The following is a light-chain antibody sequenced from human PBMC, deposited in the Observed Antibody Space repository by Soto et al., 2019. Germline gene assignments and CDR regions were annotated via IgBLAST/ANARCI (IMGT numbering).Light chain of an antibody. CDR3: QHYVTWPLT. J-gene: IGKJ4*01. CDR1: QGIGST. CDR2: GAS. V-gene: IGKV3-15*01. Sequence: EIVITQSPATLSVSPGEGVTLSCRASQGIGSTLAWYQQKPGQTPRLLIYGASTRATDVPARFSGSGSGTDFTLTINGLQSEDFAVYYCQHYVTWPLTFGGGTKVESK.